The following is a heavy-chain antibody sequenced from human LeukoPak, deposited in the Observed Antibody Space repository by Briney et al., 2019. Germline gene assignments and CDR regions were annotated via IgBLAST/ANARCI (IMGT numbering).Heavy chain of an antibody. V-gene: IGHV3-23*01. D-gene: IGHD6-13*01. CDR1: GFTFSSYA. Sequence: GGSLRLSCAASGFTFSSYAMSWVRQAPGKGLEWVSSVTNSGGSTFYADSVKGRFTVSRDNSKNTLHLQMNSLRAEDTAVYYCAKRGSTWYFNDYWGQGALVTVPS. CDR2: VTNSGGST. J-gene: IGHJ4*02. CDR3: AKRGSTWYFNDY.